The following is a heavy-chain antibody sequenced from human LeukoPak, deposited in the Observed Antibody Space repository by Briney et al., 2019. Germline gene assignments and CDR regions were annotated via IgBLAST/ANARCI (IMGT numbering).Heavy chain of an antibody. V-gene: IGHV1-2*02. D-gene: IGHD3-10*01. J-gene: IGHJ6*02. CDR2: INPNSGGT. CDR3: ARVHYVSGTYAFYYGMDV. Sequence: ASVKVSCKASGYTFTDYYVHWVRQAPGQGLEWMGWINPNSGGTNYAQKFQGRVAMTRDTSISTAYMDLSRLRSDDTAVYFCARVHYVSGTYAFYYGMDVWGQGTTVTVSS. CDR1: GYTFTDYY.